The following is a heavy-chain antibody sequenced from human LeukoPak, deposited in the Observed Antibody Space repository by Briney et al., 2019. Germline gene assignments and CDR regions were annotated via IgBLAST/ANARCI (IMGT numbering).Heavy chain of an antibody. V-gene: IGHV3-23*01. D-gene: IGHD1-26*01. CDR1: GFTFSSYA. J-gene: IGHJ4*02. Sequence: GGSLRLSCAASGFTFSSYAMSWVRQAPGKGLEWVSAISGSGGSTYYADSVKGRFTISRDNSKNTLYLQMNSLRAEDTAVYYCARDWGSYSGSYYGYWGQGALVTVSS. CDR3: ARDWGSYSGSYYGY. CDR2: ISGSGGST.